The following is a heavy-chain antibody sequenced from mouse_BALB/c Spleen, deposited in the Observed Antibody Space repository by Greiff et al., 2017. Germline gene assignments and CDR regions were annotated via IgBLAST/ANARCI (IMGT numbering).Heavy chain of an antibody. V-gene: IGHV6-6*02. D-gene: IGHD2-3*01. J-gene: IGHJ2*01. CDR2: IRMKCNNYAT. Sequence: EVKLVESGGGLVQPGGSMKLSCVASGFTFSNYCMNWVRQSPEKGLEWVAEIRMKCNNYATHYAESVKGRFTISRDDSKSSVYLQMNNLRAEDTGIYYCTRGGGYYYFDYWGQGTTLTVSS. CDR1: GFTFSNYC. CDR3: TRGGGYYYFDY.